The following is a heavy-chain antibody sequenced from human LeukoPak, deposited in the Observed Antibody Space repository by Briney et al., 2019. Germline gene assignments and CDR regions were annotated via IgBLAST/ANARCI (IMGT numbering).Heavy chain of an antibody. D-gene: IGHD3-10*01. Sequence: SETLSLTCTVSSASITSSNYYWAWIRQPPGKGLEFIGTIYYDGSTYYNPSLKSRVTISVDTSKNQFSLKLSSVTAADTAVYYCARRKYYYGSGSYYIWFDPWGQGTLVTVSS. CDR1: SASITSSNYY. CDR2: IYYDGST. J-gene: IGHJ5*02. V-gene: IGHV4-39*07. CDR3: ARRKYYYGSGSYYIWFDP.